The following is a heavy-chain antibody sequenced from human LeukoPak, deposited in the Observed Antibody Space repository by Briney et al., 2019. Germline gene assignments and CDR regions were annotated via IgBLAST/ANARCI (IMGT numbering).Heavy chain of an antibody. Sequence: SETLSLTCAVYGGSFSGYYWNWIRQPPLKELEWIGEINHSGNTNYNPSLKSRVTISVDTSKNQFSLKLSSVTAADTAVYYCVRRRRILPFDPWGQGTLVTVSS. J-gene: IGHJ5*02. V-gene: IGHV4-34*01. CDR2: INHSGNT. CDR3: VRRRRILPFDP. D-gene: IGHD2-15*01. CDR1: GGSFSGYY.